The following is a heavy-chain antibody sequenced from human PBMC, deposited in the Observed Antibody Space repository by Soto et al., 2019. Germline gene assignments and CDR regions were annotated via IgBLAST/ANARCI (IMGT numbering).Heavy chain of an antibody. V-gene: IGHV4-59*08. CDR3: ARQPGYYDILTGYSTYYFDY. CDR1: GGSISSYY. Sequence: SETLSLTCTVSGGSISSYYWNWIRQPPGKGLEWIGYIYYRGNTNYNPSLKSRVPISVDTSKNQFSLKLSSVTAADTAVYYCARQPGYYDILTGYSTYYFDYWGQGTPVTVSS. D-gene: IGHD3-9*01. CDR2: IYYRGNT. J-gene: IGHJ4*02.